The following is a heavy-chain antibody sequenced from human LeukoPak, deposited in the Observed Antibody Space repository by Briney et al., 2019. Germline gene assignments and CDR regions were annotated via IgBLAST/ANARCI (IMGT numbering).Heavy chain of an antibody. CDR3: ARHEYSGSYYGLSWFDP. CDR1: GGSISSYY. Sequence: SETLSLTRTVSGGSISSYYWSWIRQPPGKGLEWIGYIYYSGSTNYNPSLKSRVTISVDTSKNQFSLKLSSVTAADTAVYYCARHEYSGSYYGLSWFDPWGPGTLVTVSS. V-gene: IGHV4-59*08. J-gene: IGHJ5*02. CDR2: IYYSGST. D-gene: IGHD1-26*01.